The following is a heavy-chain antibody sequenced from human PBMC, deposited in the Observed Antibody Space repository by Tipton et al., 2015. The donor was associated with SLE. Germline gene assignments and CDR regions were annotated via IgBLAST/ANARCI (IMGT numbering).Heavy chain of an antibody. CDR3: AHYFYDATGYQSVDD. V-gene: IGHV4-31*02. D-gene: IGHD3-22*01. Sequence: LRLSCAVSGDSISTGGYSWSWIRQQPGRGLQWIGYIYYSGSSNFNRAHYNPSLMSRVTISVDTSKNQFSLHLTSVTSADTAVYYCAHYFYDATGYQSVDDWGQGALVTVSS. J-gene: IGHJ4*02. CDR1: GDSISTGGYS. CDR2: IYYSGSSNFNRA.